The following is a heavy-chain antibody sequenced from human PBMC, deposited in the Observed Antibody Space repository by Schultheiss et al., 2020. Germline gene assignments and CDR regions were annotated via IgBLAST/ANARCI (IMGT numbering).Heavy chain of an antibody. Sequence: GGSLRLSCSASGFTFSSYAMHWVRQAPGKGLEYVSAISSNGGSTYYADSVKGRFTISRDNSKNTLYLQMSSLRAEDTAVYYCVKAFRSPQHLVVSNWFDPWGQGTLVTVSS. V-gene: IGHV3-64D*06. CDR3: VKAFRSPQHLVVSNWFDP. J-gene: IGHJ5*02. CDR2: ISSNGGST. D-gene: IGHD6-13*01. CDR1: GFTFSSYA.